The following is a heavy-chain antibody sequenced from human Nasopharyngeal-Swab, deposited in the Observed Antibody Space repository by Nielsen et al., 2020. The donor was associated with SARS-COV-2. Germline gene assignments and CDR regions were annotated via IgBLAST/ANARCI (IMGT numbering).Heavy chain of an antibody. CDR3: ARGRPITMVRGGKYYYARDV. CDR1: GGSFSVYY. Sequence: SETLSLTCAVYGGSFSVYYLSWIRQPPGKVLEWIGEINHSGSTNYNPSLKSRIAISVDTSKNHFSLRLSSVTAADTAVYYCARGRPITMVRGGKYYYARDVWGQGTTVTVSS. V-gene: IGHV4-34*01. J-gene: IGHJ6*02. CDR2: INHSGST. D-gene: IGHD3-10*01.